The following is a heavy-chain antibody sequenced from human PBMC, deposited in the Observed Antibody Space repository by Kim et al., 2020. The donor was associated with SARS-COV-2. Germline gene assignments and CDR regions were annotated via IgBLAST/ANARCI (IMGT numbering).Heavy chain of an antibody. CDR3: ASFPNYYDFWSGYRSQDY. J-gene: IGHJ4*02. D-gene: IGHD3-3*01. Sequence: KGRFTISRDNAKNTLYLQMNSLRAEDTAVYYCASFPNYYDFWSGYRSQDYWGQGTLVTVSS. V-gene: IGHV3-74*01.